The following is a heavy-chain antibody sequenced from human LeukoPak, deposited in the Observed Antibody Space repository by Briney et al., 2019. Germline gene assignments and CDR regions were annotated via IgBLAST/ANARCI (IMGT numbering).Heavy chain of an antibody. V-gene: IGHV3-21*01. D-gene: IGHD3-10*02. CDR2: ISSSSSYI. J-gene: IGHJ6*04. CDR1: GFTFDDYA. CDR3: AELGITMIGGV. Sequence: PGRSLRLSCAASGFTFDDYAMHWVRHAPGKGLEWVSSISSSSSYIYYADSVKGRFTISRDNAKNSLYLQMNSLRAEDTAVYYCAELGITMIGGVWGKGTTVTISS.